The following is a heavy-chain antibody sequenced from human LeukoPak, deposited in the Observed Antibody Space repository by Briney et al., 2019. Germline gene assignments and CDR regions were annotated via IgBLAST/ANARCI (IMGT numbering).Heavy chain of an antibody. D-gene: IGHD6-19*01. CDR3: ARTSSSGLVGGYYFDY. CDR1: GYSISSGYY. J-gene: IGHJ4*02. CDR2: IYDSGST. V-gene: IGHV4-38-2*02. Sequence: SETLSLTCTVSGYSISSGYYWGWIRQPPGKGLEWIGSIYDSGSTYYNPSLKSRVTISVDTSKNQFSLKLSSVTAADTAVYYCARTSSSGLVGGYYFDYWGQGTLVTVSS.